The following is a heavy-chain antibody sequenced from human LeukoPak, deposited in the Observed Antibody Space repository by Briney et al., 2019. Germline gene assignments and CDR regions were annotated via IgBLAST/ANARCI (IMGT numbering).Heavy chain of an antibody. V-gene: IGHV5-51*01. J-gene: IGHJ4*02. Sequence: GESLKISCKGSGYSFTSYWIGWVRQMRGKGLEWMGIIYPGDSDTRYSPSFQGQVTISADKSISTAYLQWSSLKASDTAMYYCARHVAGYCSGGSCSRHLDYWGQGTLVTVSS. CDR2: IYPGDSDT. D-gene: IGHD2-15*01. CDR3: ARHVAGYCSGGSCSRHLDY. CDR1: GYSFTSYW.